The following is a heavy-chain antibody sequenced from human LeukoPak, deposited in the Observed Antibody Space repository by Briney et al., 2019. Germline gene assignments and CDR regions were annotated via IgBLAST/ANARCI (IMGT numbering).Heavy chain of an antibody. CDR2: ISGSGGST. V-gene: IGHV3-23*01. CDR1: GFTFSSYA. D-gene: IGHD3-10*01. Sequence: GGSLRLSCAASGFTFSSYAMSWVRQAPGKGLEWVSAISGSGGSTYYADSVKGRFTISRDNSKNTLYLQMNSLRAVDTAVYYCAKDSLMVRGERPYYFDYWGRGTLVTVSS. J-gene: IGHJ4*02. CDR3: AKDSLMVRGERPYYFDY.